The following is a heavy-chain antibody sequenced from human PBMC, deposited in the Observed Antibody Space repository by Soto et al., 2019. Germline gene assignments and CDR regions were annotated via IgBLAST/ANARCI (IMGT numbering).Heavy chain of an antibody. Sequence: ASVKVSCKASGYTLTSYGISWVRQAPGQGLEWMGWISAYNGNTNYAQELQGRVTMTTDTSTSTAYMELRSLRSDDTAVYYCARDSRWDFDWLSADAFDIWGQGTMVTVSS. CDR1: GYTLTSYG. CDR2: ISAYNGNT. CDR3: ARDSRWDFDWLSADAFDI. V-gene: IGHV1-18*01. J-gene: IGHJ3*02. D-gene: IGHD3-9*01.